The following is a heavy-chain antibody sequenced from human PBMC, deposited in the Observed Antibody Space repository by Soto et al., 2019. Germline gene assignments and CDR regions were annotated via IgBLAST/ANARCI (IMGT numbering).Heavy chain of an antibody. D-gene: IGHD5-12*01. Sequence: SETLSLTCAVYGGSFSGYYWSWIRQPPGKGLEWIGEINHSGSTNYNPSLKSRVTISVDTSKNQFSLKLSSVTAADTAVYYCARGPRGYSGYERVPDLDYWGQGTLVTVSS. V-gene: IGHV4-34*01. J-gene: IGHJ4*02. CDR3: ARGPRGYSGYERVPDLDY. CDR2: INHSGST. CDR1: GGSFSGYY.